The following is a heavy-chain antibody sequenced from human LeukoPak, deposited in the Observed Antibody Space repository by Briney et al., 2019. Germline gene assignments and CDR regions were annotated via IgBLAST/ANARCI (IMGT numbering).Heavy chain of an antibody. D-gene: IGHD3-22*01. CDR3: AKDAYDNSGRYFWYFDR. J-gene: IGHJ2*01. Sequence: PGRSLRLSCAASGVNFDDYAMHWVRQAPEKGLVWVSSITWDSATIAYADSVKGRFTLSRDNAKNSLYLQMTSLRPEDAAFYYCAKDAYDNSGRYFWYFDRWGRGTLVTVSS. CDR2: ITWDSATI. CDR1: GVNFDDYA. V-gene: IGHV3-9*01.